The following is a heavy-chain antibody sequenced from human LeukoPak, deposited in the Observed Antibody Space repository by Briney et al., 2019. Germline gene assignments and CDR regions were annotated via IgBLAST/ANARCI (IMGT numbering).Heavy chain of an antibody. Sequence: SETLSLTCTVSGGSISSYYWSWIRQPAGKGLEWIGRIYTSGSTNYNPSLKSRVTMSVDTSKNQFSLKLSSVTAADTAVYYCARNDILPGPTYFDYWGQGTLVTVSS. CDR1: GGSISSYY. D-gene: IGHD3-9*01. CDR2: IYTSGST. CDR3: ARNDILPGPTYFDY. V-gene: IGHV4-4*07. J-gene: IGHJ4*02.